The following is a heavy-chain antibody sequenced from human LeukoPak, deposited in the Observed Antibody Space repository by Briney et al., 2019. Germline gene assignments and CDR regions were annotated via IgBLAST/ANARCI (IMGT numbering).Heavy chain of an antibody. CDR2: IYYTGST. CDR1: GGSIGSYY. V-gene: IGHV4-59*12. D-gene: IGHD3-10*01. Sequence: SETLSLTCTVSGGSIGSYYWTWIRQPPGKGLEWIGYIYYTGSTNYNPSLKSRVTISVDTSKNQFSLKLSSVTAADTAVYYCARYRGGEFDYWGQGTLVTVSS. J-gene: IGHJ4*02. CDR3: ARYRGGEFDY.